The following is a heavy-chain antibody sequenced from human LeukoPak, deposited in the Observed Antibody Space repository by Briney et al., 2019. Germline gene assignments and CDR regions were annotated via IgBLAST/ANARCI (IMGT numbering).Heavy chain of an antibody. CDR2: IKQDGSEK. J-gene: IGHJ6*03. CDR3: AREGGYRDYYYMDV. CDR1: GFTFSSYL. V-gene: IGHV3-7*01. D-gene: IGHD6-25*01. Sequence: GGSLRLSCAASGFTFSSYLMSWVRQAPGKGLEVVANIKQDGSEKYYVDSVKGRFTISRDNAKNSLYLQMNSLRAEDTAVYYCAREGGYRDYYYMDVWGKGTTVTVSS.